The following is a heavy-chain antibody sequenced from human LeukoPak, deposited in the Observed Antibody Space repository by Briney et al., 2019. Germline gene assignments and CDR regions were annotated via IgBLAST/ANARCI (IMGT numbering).Heavy chain of an antibody. J-gene: IGHJ4*02. CDR2: MNPNSGNT. CDR3: ARARRSAYQLIRLYYFDY. D-gene: IGHD2-2*01. V-gene: IGHV1-8*01. CDR1: GYTFTSYD. Sequence: GASVKVSCKASGYTFTSYDINWVRQATGQGLEWMGWMNPNSGNTGYAQKFQGRVTMTRNTSISTAYMELSSLRSEDTAVYYCARARRSAYQLIRLYYFDYWGQGTLVTVSS.